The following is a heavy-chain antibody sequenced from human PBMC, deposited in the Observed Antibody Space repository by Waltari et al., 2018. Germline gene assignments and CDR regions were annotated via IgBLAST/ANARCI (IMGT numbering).Heavy chain of an antibody. CDR3: AKVRGYTYYFDY. D-gene: IGHD6-25*01. Sequence: VQLLESGGGLVQPGGSLRLSCAASGFTFSSYAMSWVRQAPGKGLEWVSAISVSDVSTYYADSVKGRVTISRDKSKNTLYLQMSSLRAEDTAVYYCAKVRGYTYYFDYWGQGTLVTVSS. J-gene: IGHJ4*02. V-gene: IGHV3-23*01. CDR2: ISVSDVST. CDR1: GFTFSSYA.